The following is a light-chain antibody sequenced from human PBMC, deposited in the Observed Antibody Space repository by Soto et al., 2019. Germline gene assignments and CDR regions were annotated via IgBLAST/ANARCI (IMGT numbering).Light chain of an antibody. CDR1: QSVSSSY. Sequence: EIVLTQSPGTLSLSPGERATLFCRAGQSVSSSYLAWYQQKPGQAPRLLIYGASSRATGIPDRFSGSGSETDFTLTISRLEPEDFAVYYCQQYGSSPWTFGQGTKVDIK. J-gene: IGKJ1*01. V-gene: IGKV3-20*01. CDR2: GAS. CDR3: QQYGSSPWT.